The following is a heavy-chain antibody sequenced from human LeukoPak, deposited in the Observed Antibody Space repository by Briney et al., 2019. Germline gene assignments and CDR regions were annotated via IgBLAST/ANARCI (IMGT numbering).Heavy chain of an antibody. CDR1: GGSISSSNYY. D-gene: IGHD3-16*01. CDR2: IYYSGTP. V-gene: IGHV4-39*01. CDR3: ARTDYASNVGLFDY. Sequence: SETLSLTCTVSGGSISSSNYYWGWIRQPPGQGLEWIGTIYYSGTPYYNPSLKSRVNISVDTSKNQFSLKLSSVTAADTAVYYCARTDYASNVGLFDYWGQGTLVTVSA. J-gene: IGHJ4*02.